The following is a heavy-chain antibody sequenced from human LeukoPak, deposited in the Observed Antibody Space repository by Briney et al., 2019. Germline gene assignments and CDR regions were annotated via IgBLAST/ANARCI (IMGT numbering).Heavy chain of an antibody. CDR2: IYHSGST. D-gene: IGHD2-15*01. CDR1: RGSISSGGYS. Sequence: SQTLSLTCAVSRGSISSGGYSWSRIRQPPGKGLEWIGYIYHSGSTYYNPSLKSRVTISVDRSKNQFSLKLSSVTAADTAVYYCARGRLTLDYWGQGPLVTVSS. V-gene: IGHV4-30-2*01. CDR3: ARGRLTLDY. J-gene: IGHJ4*02.